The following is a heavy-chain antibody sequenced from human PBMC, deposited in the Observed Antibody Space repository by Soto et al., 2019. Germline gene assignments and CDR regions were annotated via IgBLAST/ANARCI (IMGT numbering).Heavy chain of an antibody. V-gene: IGHV3-9*01. D-gene: IGHD6-19*01. CDR3: AKGTRQWLVRVFDY. Sequence: EVQLVESGGGLVQPGRSLRLSCAASGFTFDDYAMHWVRQAPGKGLEWVSGISWNSGSIGYADSVKGRFTISRDNAKNSLYLQMKSLRAEDTALYYCAKGTRQWLVRVFDYWGQGTLVTVSS. J-gene: IGHJ4*02. CDR1: GFTFDDYA. CDR2: ISWNSGSI.